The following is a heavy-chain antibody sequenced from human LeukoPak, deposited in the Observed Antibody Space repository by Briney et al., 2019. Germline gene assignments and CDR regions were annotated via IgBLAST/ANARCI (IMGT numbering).Heavy chain of an antibody. J-gene: IGHJ4*02. CDR1: GGSISSYY. CDR2: IYYSGST. D-gene: IGHD5-24*01. CDR3: ASSRDGYLRNFDY. V-gene: IGHV4-59*01. Sequence: PSETLPLTCTVSGGSISSYYWSWIRQPPGKGLEWIGYIYYSGSTNYNPPLKSRVTISVDTSKNQFSLKLSSVTAADTAVYYCASSRDGYLRNFDYWGQGTLVTVSS.